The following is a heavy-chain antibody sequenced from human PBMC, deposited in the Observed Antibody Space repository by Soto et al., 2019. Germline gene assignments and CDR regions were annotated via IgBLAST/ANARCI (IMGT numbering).Heavy chain of an antibody. CDR3: VRDKPHNWFDP. J-gene: IGHJ5*02. Sequence: EEQVVESGGGLVQPGGSLRLSCAASGFTFSSYWMHWVRQVPGKGLVWVSRINNDGSAATYADSVKGRFTISRDNAKNTVYLQMNSLRAEDTAVYYCVRDKPHNWFDPWGQGTPVTGSS. CDR1: GFTFSSYW. V-gene: IGHV3-74*01. CDR2: INNDGSAA.